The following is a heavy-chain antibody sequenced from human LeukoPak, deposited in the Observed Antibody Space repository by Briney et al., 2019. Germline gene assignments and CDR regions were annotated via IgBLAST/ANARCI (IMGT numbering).Heavy chain of an antibody. V-gene: IGHV4-39*01. CDR1: GASLTSSSLY. CDR3: AKSNGYGLVDI. Sequence: SETLSLTCSVFGASLTSSSLYWAWIRQPPGKGLEWVGSIYFTGSTYYSASLKGRITISVDTSKSQFSLKLSSMTAADSAVYYCAKSNGYGLVDIWGQGTMVTVSS. CDR2: IYFTGST. J-gene: IGHJ3*02. D-gene: IGHD3-10*01.